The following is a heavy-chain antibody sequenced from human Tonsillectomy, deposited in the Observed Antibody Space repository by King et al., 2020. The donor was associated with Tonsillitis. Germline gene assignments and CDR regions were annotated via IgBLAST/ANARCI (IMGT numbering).Heavy chain of an antibody. V-gene: IGHV3-48*01. CDR1: GFTFSSYS. J-gene: IGHJ4*02. CDR2: IITSSSTT. Sequence: VQLVESGGGLVQPGGSLRLSCAASGFTFSSYSMNLVRQAPGKGLDWVSYIITSSSTTYYADSVQGRFTISRDNAKNSLYLQINSLRAEDTAVYYCARKGRGSSPIFYFDYWGQGTLVTVSS. CDR3: ARKGRGSSPIFYFDY. D-gene: IGHD3-10*01.